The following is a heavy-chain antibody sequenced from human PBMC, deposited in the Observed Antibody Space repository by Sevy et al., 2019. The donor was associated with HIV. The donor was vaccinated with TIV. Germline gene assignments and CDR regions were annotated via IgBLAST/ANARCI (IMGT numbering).Heavy chain of an antibody. D-gene: IGHD4-17*01. J-gene: IGHJ4*02. CDR2: ISSSSNYI. CDR1: GFTFSSYS. Sequence: GGSLRLSCAASGFTFSSYSMNWVRQAPGKGLEWVSSISSSSNYIYYADSVKGRFTISRDNAKTSLYLQMNSLRAEDTAVYYCAREGVGYGDYERGGGAFDYWGQGTLVTVSS. CDR3: AREGVGYGDYERGGGAFDY. V-gene: IGHV3-21*01.